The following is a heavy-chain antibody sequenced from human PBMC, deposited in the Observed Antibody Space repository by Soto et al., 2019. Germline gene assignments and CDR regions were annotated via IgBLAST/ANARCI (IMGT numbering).Heavy chain of an antibody. J-gene: IGHJ4*02. Sequence: EVQLVESGGGLVQPGGSPRLSCAASGFTVSRSYLGWVRQAPGKGLEWVSNIDSGGSIYYADSVKGRFTISRDNSNNTLYLQMNGLRAEDTAVYYCARRSHYYNSGDPYYYWGQGTLVTVSS. CDR2: IDSGGSI. CDR1: GFTVSRSY. CDR3: ARRSHYYNSGDPYYY. V-gene: IGHV3-66*01. D-gene: IGHD3-10*01.